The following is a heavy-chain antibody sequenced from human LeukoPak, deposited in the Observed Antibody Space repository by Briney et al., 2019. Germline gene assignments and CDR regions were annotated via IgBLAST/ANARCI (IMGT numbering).Heavy chain of an antibody. CDR3: ARERDGRFFDY. CDR1: GLIFRSYW. CDR2: INQDGSEK. J-gene: IGHJ4*02. V-gene: IGHV3-7*01. Sequence: PGGSLRLSCAVSGLIFRSYWMSWVRRAPGKGLEWVANINQDGSEKYFVDSVKGRFTISRDNAKNSLHLQMNTLRAEDTAVYYCARERDGRFFDYWGQGTLVTVSS. D-gene: IGHD5-24*01.